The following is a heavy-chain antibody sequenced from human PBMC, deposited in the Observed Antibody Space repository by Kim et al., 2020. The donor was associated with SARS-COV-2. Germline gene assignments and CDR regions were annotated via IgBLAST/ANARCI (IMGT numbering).Heavy chain of an antibody. J-gene: IGHJ6*01. V-gene: IGHV3-23*01. D-gene: IGHD2-8*02. CDR1: GFTFSSYA. CDR2: ISGSGGST. CDR3: AYSIEKGVRTYWQLYYYG. Sequence: GGSLRLSCAASGFTFSSYAMSWVRQAPGKGLEWVSAISGSGGSTDYADYVKGVISRSRDTTNNTQYLQMNSLRTVDTAESYCAYSIEKGVRTYWQLYYYG.